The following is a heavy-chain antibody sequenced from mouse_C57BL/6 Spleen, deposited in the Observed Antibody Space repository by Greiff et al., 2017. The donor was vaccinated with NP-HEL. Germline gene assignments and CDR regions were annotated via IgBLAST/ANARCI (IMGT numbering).Heavy chain of an antibody. J-gene: IGHJ4*01. CDR1: GFTFSSYA. CDR3: ARDGEIPHYYGSSYAMDY. D-gene: IGHD1-1*01. V-gene: IGHV5-4*01. CDR2: ISDGGSYT. Sequence: EVKVVESGGGLVKPGGSLKLSCAASGFTFSSYAMSWVRQTPEKRLEWVATISDGGSYTYYPDNVKGRFTISRDNAKNNLYLQMSHLKSEDTAMYYCARDGEIPHYYGSSYAMDYWGQGTSVTVSS.